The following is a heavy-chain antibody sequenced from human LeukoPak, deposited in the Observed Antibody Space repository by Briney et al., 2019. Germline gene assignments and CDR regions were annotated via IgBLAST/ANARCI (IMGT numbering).Heavy chain of an antibody. Sequence: ASVKVSCKASGYTFTSYGISWVRQAPGQGLEWMGWISAYNGNTNYAQKLQGRVTMTTDTSTSTAYMELRSLRSDDTAVYYWARVPGIAAAGAFDYWGQGTLVTVSS. V-gene: IGHV1-18*01. D-gene: IGHD6-13*01. CDR2: ISAYNGNT. CDR3: ARVPGIAAAGAFDY. CDR1: GYTFTSYG. J-gene: IGHJ4*02.